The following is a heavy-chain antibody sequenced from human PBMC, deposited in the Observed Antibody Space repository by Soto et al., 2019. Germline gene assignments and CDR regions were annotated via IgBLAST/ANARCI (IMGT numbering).Heavy chain of an antibody. CDR2: IHSSGGS. Sequence: EWIGYIHSSGGSYYTPSLNSRVVISLDASNNRFSLHLSSLAAADTAVYYCARRGFDAKGYLDSWGQGTLVTVSS. J-gene: IGHJ4*02. CDR3: ARRGFDAKGYLDS. D-gene: IGHD3-16*02. V-gene: IGHV4-31*02.